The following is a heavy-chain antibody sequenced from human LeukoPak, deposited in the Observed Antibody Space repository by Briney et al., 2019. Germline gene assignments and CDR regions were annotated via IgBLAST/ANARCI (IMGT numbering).Heavy chain of an antibody. CDR2: MYTSGET. D-gene: IGHD4-23*01. V-gene: IGHV4-4*07. CDR3: ASGIQTQGNNF. J-gene: IGHJ4*02. Sequence: SETLSLTCTVSGASIGSYYWTWIRPPAGKGLEWVGRMYTSGETNYNPSLKNRATLSLDTSKNQFSLKLRSLTAADTAVYYCASGIQTQGNNFWGQGTLVTVSS. CDR1: GASIGSYY.